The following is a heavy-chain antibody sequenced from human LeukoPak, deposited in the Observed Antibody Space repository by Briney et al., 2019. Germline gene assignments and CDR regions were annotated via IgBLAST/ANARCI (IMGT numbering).Heavy chain of an antibody. CDR3: ARDLGPRMRVGAKTGY. D-gene: IGHD1-26*01. CDR2: ISAYNGNT. CDR1: GYTFINYG. V-gene: IGHV1-18*01. J-gene: IGHJ4*02. Sequence: GASVKASCKASGYTFINYGINWVRQAPGQGLEWMGRISAYNGNTKYAQKLQGRVTMTTDTSTSTAYLELRSLRPDDTAVYYCARDLGPRMRVGAKTGYWGQGTLVTVFS.